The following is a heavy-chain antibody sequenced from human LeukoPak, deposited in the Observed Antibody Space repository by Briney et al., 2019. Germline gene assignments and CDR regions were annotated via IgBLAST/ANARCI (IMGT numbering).Heavy chain of an antibody. V-gene: IGHV6-1*01. CDR2: TYYRSKWYN. J-gene: IGHJ3*02. D-gene: IGHD6-19*01. CDR3: ARDLKGWAVAGTLWAFDI. Sequence: SQTLSLTCAISGDSVSSNSAAWNWIRQSPSRVLEWLGRTYYRSKWYNDYAVSVKSRITINPDASKNQFSLQLNSVTPEDTAVYYCARDLKGWAVAGTLWAFDIWGQGTMVTVSS. CDR1: GDSVSSNSAA.